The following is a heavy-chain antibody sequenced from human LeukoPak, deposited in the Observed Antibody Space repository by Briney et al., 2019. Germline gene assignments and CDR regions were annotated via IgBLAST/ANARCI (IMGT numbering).Heavy chain of an antibody. D-gene: IGHD2-8*02. CDR2: TYYRSKWYN. V-gene: IGHV6-1*01. CDR1: GDSVSINSAA. CDR3: AREAWSRGNSYYGIDV. Sequence: SQTLSLTCAISGDSVSINSAAWNWIRQSPSRGLEWLGRTYYRSKWYNDYAVSVKSRITINPDTSKNQFSLQLNSVTPEDTAVYYCAREAWSRGNSYYGIDVWGQGTTVTVSS. J-gene: IGHJ6*02.